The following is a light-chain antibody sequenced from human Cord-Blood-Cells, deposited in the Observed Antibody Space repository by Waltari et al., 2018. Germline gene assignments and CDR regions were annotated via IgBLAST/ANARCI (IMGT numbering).Light chain of an antibody. CDR3: SSYTSSSTYV. J-gene: IGLJ1*01. V-gene: IGLV2-14*03. CDR2: DVS. CDR1: SSDVGGYKY. Sequence: QSALTQPASVSGSPGQSITISCTGTSSDVGGYKYVSWYQQHPGKAPKHMIYDVSNRPSGVSNRVSGSKSGNTASLTISGLQAEDEADYYCSSYTSSSTYVFGTGTKVTVL.